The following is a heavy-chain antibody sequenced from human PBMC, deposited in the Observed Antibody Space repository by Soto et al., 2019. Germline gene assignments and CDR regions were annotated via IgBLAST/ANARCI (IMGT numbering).Heavy chain of an antibody. Sequence: QVQLVESGGGVVQPGRSLRLSCAASGFTFSSYGMHWVRQAPGKGLEWVAVISYDGSNKYYADSVKGRFTISRDNSKNQLYLQMNSLRAEDTAVYYCAQETYSGPLDYWGQGTLVTVSS. CDR3: AQETYSGPLDY. J-gene: IGHJ4*02. V-gene: IGHV3-30*18. CDR2: ISYDGSNK. CDR1: GFTFSSYG. D-gene: IGHD2-15*01.